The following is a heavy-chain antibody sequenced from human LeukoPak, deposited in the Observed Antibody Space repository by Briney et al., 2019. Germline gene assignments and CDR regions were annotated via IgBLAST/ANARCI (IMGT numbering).Heavy chain of an antibody. Sequence: SVNVSCKASGGTFSSDAISWVRQATGQGLERMGGIIPIFGTANYAQKFQGRVTITADESTSTAYMELSSLRSEDTAVYYCARGMVDDYYYYYMDVWGKGTTVTVSS. CDR2: IIPIFGTA. CDR1: GGTFSSDA. CDR3: ARGMVDDYYYYYMDV. V-gene: IGHV1-69*13. J-gene: IGHJ6*03. D-gene: IGHD2-8*01.